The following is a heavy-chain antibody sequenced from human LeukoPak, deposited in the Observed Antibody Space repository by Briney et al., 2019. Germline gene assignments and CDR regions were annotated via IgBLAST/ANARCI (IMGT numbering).Heavy chain of an antibody. V-gene: IGHV3-66*01. CDR1: GFTVGSNY. D-gene: IGHD1-26*01. CDR3: ARRLEYSGSKGVFDY. Sequence: GGSLRLSCAASGFTVGSNYMSWVRQAPGKGLEWVSIIYSGGSTSYADSVKGRFTISRDNSKNAPYLQMNSLRAEDTAVYYCARRLEYSGSKGVFDYWGLGTLVTVSS. CDR2: IYSGGST. J-gene: IGHJ4*02.